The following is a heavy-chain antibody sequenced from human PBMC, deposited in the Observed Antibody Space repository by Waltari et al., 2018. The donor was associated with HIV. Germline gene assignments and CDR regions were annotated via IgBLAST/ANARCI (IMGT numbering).Heavy chain of an antibody. CDR3: ARVPYRYYYDSSGYYPVGYFDY. Sequence: QVQLQQWGAGLLKPSETLSLTCAVYGGSFSGYYWIWIRQPPGKGLDWIGEINHSGSTNYNPSLKSRVTISVDTSKNQFSLKLSSVTAADTAVYYCARVPYRYYYDSSGYYPVGYFDYWGQGTLVTVSS. J-gene: IGHJ4*02. V-gene: IGHV4-34*01. CDR2: INHSGST. CDR1: GGSFSGYY. D-gene: IGHD3-22*01.